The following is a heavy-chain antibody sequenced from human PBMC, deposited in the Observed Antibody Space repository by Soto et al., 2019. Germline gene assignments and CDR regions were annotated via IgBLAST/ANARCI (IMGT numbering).Heavy chain of an antibody. J-gene: IGHJ3*02. CDR1: GYTLTELS. V-gene: IGHV1-24*01. CDR2: FGPEDGET. CDR3: ATDLVAGTSYAFDI. Sequence: ALVKVSCKVSGYTLTELSMHWVRQAPGKGLEWMGGFGPEDGETIYAQKFQGRVTMTEDTSTDTAYMELSSLRSEDTAVYYCATDLVAGTSYAFDIWGQGTMVTV. D-gene: IGHD6-19*01.